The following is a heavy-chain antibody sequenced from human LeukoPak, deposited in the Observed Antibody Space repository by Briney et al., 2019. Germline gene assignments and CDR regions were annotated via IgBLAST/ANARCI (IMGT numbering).Heavy chain of an antibody. CDR3: ARRQYGSGSYYFDY. J-gene: IGHJ4*02. Sequence: GASLKISCKGSGSRFTTSWIAWVRPMPGKGLEWMGIIYPGDSDTRYSPSFQGQVTISADKSVSTAYLQWSSLKASDTAMYYCARRQYGSGSYYFDYWGQGTLVTVSS. V-gene: IGHV5-51*01. CDR1: GSRFTTSW. D-gene: IGHD3-10*01. CDR2: IYPGDSDT.